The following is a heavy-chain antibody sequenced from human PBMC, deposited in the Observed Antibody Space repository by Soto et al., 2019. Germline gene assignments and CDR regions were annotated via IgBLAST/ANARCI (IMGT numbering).Heavy chain of an antibody. V-gene: IGHV4-31*03. CDR2: LYYGGSA. D-gene: IGHD3-10*01. CDR3: ARIKSRYYKIISYSFDY. CDR1: GDSVSSGGAY. J-gene: IGHJ4*02. Sequence: QVQLQESGPGLVQPSQTLSLTCSVSGDSVSSGGAYWSWIRQLPGKGLEWIGYLYYGGSANYTPSLKSRLTISLDTSKNQFSLKLKSVTAADTAVYYCARIKSRYYKIISYSFDYWGPGTLVTVSS.